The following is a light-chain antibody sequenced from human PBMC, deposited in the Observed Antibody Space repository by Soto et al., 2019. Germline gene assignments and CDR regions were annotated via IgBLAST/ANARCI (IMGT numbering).Light chain of an antibody. CDR1: QSVSSSY. V-gene: IGKV3-20*01. Sequence: EIVLTQSPGTLSLSPGERATLSCRASQSVSSSYLAWYQQKPGQAPRLLIYGASSRATGTPDRFSGSGSGTDFTLTISRLEPEYVAVYYCQQSGSALTSTFVQGPKV. CDR2: GAS. CDR3: QQSGSALTST. J-gene: IGKJ1*01.